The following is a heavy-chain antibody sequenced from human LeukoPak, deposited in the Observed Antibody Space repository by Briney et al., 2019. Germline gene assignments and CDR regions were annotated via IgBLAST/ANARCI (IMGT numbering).Heavy chain of an antibody. Sequence: ASVKVSCKASGYTFTGYYMHWVRQAPGQGLEWMGWINPNSGGTNYAQKFQGRVTMTRDTSISTAYMELSRLRSDDTAVYYCARDKRGPYSSSWYQEQDYFDYWGQGTLVTVSS. J-gene: IGHJ4*02. CDR1: GYTFTGYY. CDR2: INPNSGGT. D-gene: IGHD6-13*01. V-gene: IGHV1-2*02. CDR3: ARDKRGPYSSSWYQEQDYFDY.